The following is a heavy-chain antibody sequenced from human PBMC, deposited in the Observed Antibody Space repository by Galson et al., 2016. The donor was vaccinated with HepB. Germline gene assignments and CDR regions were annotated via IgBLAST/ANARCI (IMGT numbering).Heavy chain of an antibody. CDR1: GFAFSGSA. Sequence: SLRLSCAASGFAFSGSAMHWVRQAQGKGLEWVAAISYHGSDKYYADSVKGRVTISRDNSNNTLYLQMTSLSPEDTAVYYCARDKSFYYYGMDVWGQGTTVTVSS. CDR2: ISYHGSDK. V-gene: IGHV3-30-3*01. CDR3: ARDKSFYYYGMDV. J-gene: IGHJ6*02.